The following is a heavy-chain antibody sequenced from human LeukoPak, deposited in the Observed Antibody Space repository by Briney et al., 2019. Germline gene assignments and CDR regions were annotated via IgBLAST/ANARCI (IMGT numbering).Heavy chain of an antibody. V-gene: IGHV3-23*01. D-gene: IGHD6-19*01. Sequence: GGSLRLSCAASGFTFSTYSMTWVRQGPGKGLEXXXXIYPSGDSTFYADSVKGRFTISRDNSKNTLYLQMSSLRTEDTAIYYCAKDVVPDSGWDLDYWGQGTLVTVSS. CDR1: GFTFSTYS. J-gene: IGHJ4*02. CDR3: AKDVVPDSGWDLDY. CDR2: IYPSGDST.